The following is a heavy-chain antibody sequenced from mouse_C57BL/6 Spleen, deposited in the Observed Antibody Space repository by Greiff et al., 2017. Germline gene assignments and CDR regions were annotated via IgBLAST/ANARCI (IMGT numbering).Heavy chain of an antibody. CDR3: ARYGYDEGDYFDY. CDR2: INPNNGGT. D-gene: IGHD2-2*01. CDR1: GYTFTDYN. J-gene: IGHJ2*01. V-gene: IGHV1-18*01. Sequence: EVQRVESGPELVKPGASVKIPCKASGYTFTDYNMDWVKQSHGKSLEWIGDINPNNGGTIYNQKFKGKATLTVDKSSSTAYMELRSLTSEDTAVYYCARYGYDEGDYFDYWGQGTTLTVSS.